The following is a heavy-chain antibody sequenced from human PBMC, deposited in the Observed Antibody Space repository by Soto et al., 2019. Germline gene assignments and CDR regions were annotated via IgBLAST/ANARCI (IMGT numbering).Heavy chain of an antibody. CDR1: GYTFSSYA. V-gene: IGHV1-69*13. CDR3: ARDRGDSSSYYYYYGMDV. D-gene: IGHD6-6*01. Sequence: GASVKVSCKTSGYTFSSYAISWVRQAPGQGIEWMGGIIPIFGTANYAQKFQGRVTITADESTSTAYMELSSLRSEDTAVYYCARDRGDSSSYYYYYGMDVWGQGTTVTVSS. CDR2: IIPIFGTA. J-gene: IGHJ6*02.